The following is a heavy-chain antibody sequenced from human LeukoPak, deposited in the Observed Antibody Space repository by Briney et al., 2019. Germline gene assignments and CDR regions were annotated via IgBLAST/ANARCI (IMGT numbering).Heavy chain of an antibody. CDR3: ASQGGIAAASRFDY. D-gene: IGHD6-13*01. CDR1: GGTFSSYA. J-gene: IGHJ4*02. V-gene: IGHV1-69*13. Sequence: SVKVSCKASGGTFSSYAISWVRQAPGQGLEWMGGIIPIFGTANYAQKFQGRVTITADESTSTAYMELSGLRSEDTAVYYCASQGGIAAASRFDYWGQGTLVTVSS. CDR2: IIPIFGTA.